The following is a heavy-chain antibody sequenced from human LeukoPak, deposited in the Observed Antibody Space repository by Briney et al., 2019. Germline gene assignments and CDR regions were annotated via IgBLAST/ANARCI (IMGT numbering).Heavy chain of an antibody. J-gene: IGHJ5*02. CDR3: ANSFYDYVWGSPPHWFDP. CDR2: ISGSGGST. V-gene: IGHV3-23*01. Sequence: PGGSLRLSCAASGFTFSSYAMSWVRQAPGKGLEWVSAISGSGGSTYYADCVKGRFTISRDNSKNTLYLQMNSLRAEDTAVYYCANSFYDYVWGSPPHWFDPWGQGTLVTVSS. CDR1: GFTFSSYA. D-gene: IGHD3-16*01.